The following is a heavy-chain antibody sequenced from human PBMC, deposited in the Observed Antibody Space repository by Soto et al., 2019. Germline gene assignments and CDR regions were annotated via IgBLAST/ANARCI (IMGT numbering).Heavy chain of an antibody. CDR2: SDGSST. D-gene: IGHD6-19*01. CDR3: AVAVAGPTAIGY. CDR1: GFTFSSYW. J-gene: IGHJ4*02. Sequence: EVQLVESGGGLVQPGGSLRLSCAASGFTFSSYWMHWVRQAPGKGLVWVSRSDGSSTSYADSVKGRFTISRDNAKNTLYLQMNSLRAEDTAVYYCAVAVAGPTAIGYWGQGTLVTVSS. V-gene: IGHV3-74*01.